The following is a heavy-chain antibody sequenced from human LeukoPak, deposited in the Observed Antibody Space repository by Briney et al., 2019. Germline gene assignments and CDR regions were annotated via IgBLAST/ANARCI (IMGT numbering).Heavy chain of an antibody. Sequence: PSETLSLTCTVSGYSMSSGYYWGWIRQPPGRGLEWIGSIYHSGSTYYNPSLKSRVTISVDTPKNQFSLKLSSVTAADTAVYYCARDLNRPWFGEKEDYFDYWGQGTLVTVSS. J-gene: IGHJ4*02. CDR1: GYSMSSGYY. CDR3: ARDLNRPWFGEKEDYFDY. D-gene: IGHD3-10*01. V-gene: IGHV4-38-2*02. CDR2: IYHSGST.